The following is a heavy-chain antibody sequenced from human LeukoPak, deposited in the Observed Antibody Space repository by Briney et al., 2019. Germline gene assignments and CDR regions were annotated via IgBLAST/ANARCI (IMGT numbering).Heavy chain of an antibody. Sequence: GRSLRLSCAASGFTFSSYGMHWVRQAPGKGLEWVAVISYDGSNKYYADSVKGRFTISRDDSKNTLYLQMNSLKTEDTAVYYCTTYHPFDYWGQGTLVTVSS. D-gene: IGHD1-14*01. CDR1: GFTFSSYG. V-gene: IGHV3-30*03. CDR3: TTYHPFDY. CDR2: ISYDGSNK. J-gene: IGHJ4*02.